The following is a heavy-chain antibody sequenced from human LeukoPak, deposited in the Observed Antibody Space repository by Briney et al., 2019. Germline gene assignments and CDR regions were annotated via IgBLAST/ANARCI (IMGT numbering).Heavy chain of an antibody. V-gene: IGHV3-21*01. J-gene: IGHJ4*02. Sequence: GGSLRLSCAASGFTFSSYSMNWVRQAPGKGLEWVSSISSSSSYIYYADSVKGRFTISRDNAKNSLYLQMNSLRAEDTAVYYCARELGFLEWQRAFDYWGQGTLVTVSS. CDR1: GFTFSSYS. D-gene: IGHD3-3*01. CDR3: ARELGFLEWQRAFDY. CDR2: ISSSSSYI.